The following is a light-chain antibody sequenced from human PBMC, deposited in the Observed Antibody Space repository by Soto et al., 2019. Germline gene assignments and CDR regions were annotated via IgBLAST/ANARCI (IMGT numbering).Light chain of an antibody. CDR2: DVF. J-gene: IGLJ1*01. CDR3: SSFTSSSSYV. CDR1: SSDFGIYSS. Sequence: QSVLTQPASVSGSPGQSITLLCTGTSSDFGIYSSVSWYQQHPGKAPKLMIHDVFYRPSGVSSRFSGSRSGNTASLTISGLQAEDEADYYCSSFTSSSSYVFRPGTKVTVL. V-gene: IGLV2-14*01.